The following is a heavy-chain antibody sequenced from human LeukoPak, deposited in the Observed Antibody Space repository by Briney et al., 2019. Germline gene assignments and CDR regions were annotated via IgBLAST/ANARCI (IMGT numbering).Heavy chain of an antibody. CDR3: ARVPAAIALGWFDP. V-gene: IGHV3-7*01. CDR1: GFTFSSYW. D-gene: IGHD2-2*01. J-gene: IGHJ5*02. Sequence: PGGSLRLSCAASGFTFSSYWMSWVRQAPGKGLEWVANIKQDGSEKYYVDSVKGRFTISRDNAKNSLYLQMNSLRAEDTAVYYCARVPAAIALGWFDPGAREPWSPSPQ. CDR2: IKQDGSEK.